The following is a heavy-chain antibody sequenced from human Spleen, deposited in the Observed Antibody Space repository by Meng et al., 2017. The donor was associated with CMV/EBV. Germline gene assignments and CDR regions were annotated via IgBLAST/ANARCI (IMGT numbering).Heavy chain of an antibody. V-gene: IGHV4-34*01. Sequence: VQLQQWGAGLLKPSETLSLTCAVYGGSFSGYYWSWIRQPPGKGLEWIGEINHSGSTNYNPSLKSRVTISVDTSKNQFSLKLSSVTAADTAVYFCARAPGAAAGLDYWGQGTLVTVSS. CDR2: INHSGST. CDR3: ARAPGAAAGLDY. CDR1: GGSFSGYY. J-gene: IGHJ4*02. D-gene: IGHD6-13*01.